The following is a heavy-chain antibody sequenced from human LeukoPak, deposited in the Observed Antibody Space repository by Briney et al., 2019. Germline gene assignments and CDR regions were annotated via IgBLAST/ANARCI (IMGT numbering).Heavy chain of an antibody. CDR2: MNPNGGI. Sequence: ASVKVSCKASGYIFTDYYIHWVRQAPGQGLEWMGWMNPNGGIDYAQKFQGRVTLTTDTSTSTAYMELSSLRSDDTAVYYCARDDNYGIFVNVDYWGQGTLVTVSS. J-gene: IGHJ4*02. CDR3: ARDDNYGIFVNVDY. CDR1: GYIFTDYY. D-gene: IGHD4-11*01. V-gene: IGHV1-2*02.